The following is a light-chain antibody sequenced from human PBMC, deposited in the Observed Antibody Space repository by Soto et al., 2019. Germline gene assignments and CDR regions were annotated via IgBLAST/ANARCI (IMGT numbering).Light chain of an antibody. Sequence: EVVLKPSPATLSLSRGERATLSCRASQSVNIYLGWYQQRPGQAPRPLIHDASTSATAIPTRFSGSGSETESTLTITSLEPEDSGVYACQQRSNWPSVTFGGGTKADI. CDR3: QQRSNWPSVT. CDR1: QSVNIY. CDR2: DAS. J-gene: IGKJ4*01. V-gene: IGKV3-11*01.